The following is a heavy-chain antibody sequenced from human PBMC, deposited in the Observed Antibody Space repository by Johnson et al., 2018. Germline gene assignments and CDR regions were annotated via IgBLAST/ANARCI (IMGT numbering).Heavy chain of an antibody. CDR1: GFTFSSYG. CDR3: AKDGEDIVVVPAAMRYYYYYMDV. V-gene: IGHV3-30*18. Sequence: QVQLVESGGGVVQXGRSLRLSCAASGFTFSSYGMHWVRQAPGKGLEWVAVISYDGSNKYYADSVKGRFTISRDNSKNTLYLQMNSLRAEDTAVYDCAKDGEDIVVVPAAMRYYYYYMDVWGKGTTVTVSS. D-gene: IGHD2-2*01. CDR2: ISYDGSNK. J-gene: IGHJ6*03.